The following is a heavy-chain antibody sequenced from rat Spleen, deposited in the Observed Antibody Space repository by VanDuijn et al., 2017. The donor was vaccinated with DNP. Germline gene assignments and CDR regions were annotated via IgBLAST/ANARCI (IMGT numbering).Heavy chain of an antibody. CDR3: VTQGWFAY. CDR2: VTTVDGNT. V-gene: IGHV5-25*01. Sequence: VQLVESGGGLVQPGRSLKLSCAASGFTFSKYDITWVRQAPAKGLEWVACVTTVDGNTYYADSVKGRFTVSRDDSRSTLYLQMDTLRSEDTATYYCVTQGWFAYWGQGTLVTVSS. CDR1: GFTFSKYD. J-gene: IGHJ3*01.